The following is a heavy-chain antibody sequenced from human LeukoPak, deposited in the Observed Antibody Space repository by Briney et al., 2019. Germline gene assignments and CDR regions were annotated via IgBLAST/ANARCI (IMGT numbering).Heavy chain of an antibody. D-gene: IGHD2-2*01. V-gene: IGHV3-30-3*01. J-gene: IGHJ4*02. CDR1: GFTFSSYA. CDR3: ARDSTHRGTPGRAFDY. CDR2: ISYDGSNK. Sequence: GGSLRLSCVASGFTFSSYAMHWVRQAPGRGLEWVAVISYDGSNKYYADSVKGRFTISRDNSKNTLYLQMNSLRAEDTAVYYCARDSTHRGTPGRAFDYWGQGTLVTVSS.